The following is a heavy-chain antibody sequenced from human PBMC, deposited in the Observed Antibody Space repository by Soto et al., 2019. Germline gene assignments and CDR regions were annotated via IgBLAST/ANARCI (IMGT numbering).Heavy chain of an antibody. J-gene: IGHJ1*01. CDR2: ISSSGGST. V-gene: IGHV3-23*01. Sequence: PVGSRRLSCAASGFSFNTYAMSWVRQAPGKGLEWVSAISSSGGSTYYADSVKGRFTISRDNSQNTLYLQMNSLSAEDTAVYYCAKGPPVGLKYFQYWGQGTLVTVSS. CDR3: AKGPPVGLKYFQY. CDR1: GFSFNTYA. D-gene: IGHD1-26*01.